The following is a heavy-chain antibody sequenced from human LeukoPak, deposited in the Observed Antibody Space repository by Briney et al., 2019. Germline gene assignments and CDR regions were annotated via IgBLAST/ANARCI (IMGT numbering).Heavy chain of an antibody. CDR1: GLTISSYS. D-gene: IGHD3-10*02. CDR3: AELGITMIGGV. J-gene: IGHJ6*04. Sequence: GGSLRLSCAASGLTISSYSMNWVRQAPGKGLQWVSYISSSSSTIYYADSVKGRFTISRDDAKNSLYLQMNSLRAEDTAVYYCAELGITMIGGVWGKGTTVTISS. V-gene: IGHV3-48*01. CDR2: ISSSSSTI.